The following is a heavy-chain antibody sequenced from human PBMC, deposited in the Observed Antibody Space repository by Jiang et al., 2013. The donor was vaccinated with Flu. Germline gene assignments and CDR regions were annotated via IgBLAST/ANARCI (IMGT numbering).Heavy chain of an antibody. Sequence: PGLVKPSETLSLTCTVSGGSISSYYWSWIRQPPGKGLEWIGYIYYSGSTNYNPSLKSRVTISVDTSKNQFSLKLSSVTAADTAVYYCARLYSSSWYSDYWGQGTLVTVSS. CDR2: IYYSGST. V-gene: IGHV4-59*12. J-gene: IGHJ4*02. CDR1: GGSISSYY. D-gene: IGHD6-13*01. CDR3: ARLYSSSWYSDY.